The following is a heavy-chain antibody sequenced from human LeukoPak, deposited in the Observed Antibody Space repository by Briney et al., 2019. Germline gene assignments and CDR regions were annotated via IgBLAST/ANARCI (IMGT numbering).Heavy chain of an antibody. D-gene: IGHD6-13*01. CDR3: ARDPGIAAAGTSAFDI. CDR2: ISGSGGST. CDR1: GFTFSSYA. J-gene: IGHJ3*02. Sequence: GGSLRLSCAASGFTFSSYAMSWVRQAPGKGLEWVSAISGSGGSTYYADSVKGRFTISRDNSKNTLYLQMNSLRAEDTAVYYCARDPGIAAAGTSAFDIWGQGTMVTVSS. V-gene: IGHV3-23*01.